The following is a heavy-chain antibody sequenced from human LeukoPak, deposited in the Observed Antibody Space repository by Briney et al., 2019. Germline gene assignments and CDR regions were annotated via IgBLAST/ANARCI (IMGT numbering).Heavy chain of an antibody. CDR1: GGSFSGYY. V-gene: IGHV4-34*01. CDR2: INHSGST. D-gene: IGHD4-23*01. CDR3: ARTHDYGGNYFDY. J-gene: IGHJ4*02. Sequence: SETLSLTCAVYGGSFSGYYWSWIRQPPGKGLEWIGEINHSGSTNYNPSLKSRVTISVDTSKNQFSLKLSSVTAADTAVYYCARTHDYGGNYFDYWGQGTLVTVSS.